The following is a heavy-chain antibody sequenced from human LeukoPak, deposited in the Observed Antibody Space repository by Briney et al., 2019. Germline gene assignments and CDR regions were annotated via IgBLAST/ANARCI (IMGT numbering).Heavy chain of an antibody. J-gene: IGHJ6*03. V-gene: IGHV4-34*01. CDR2: INHSGST. Sequence: PSETLSLTCAVYGGSFSGYYWSWIRQPPGKGLEWIGEINHSGSTNYNPSPKSRVTISVDTSKNQFSLKLSSVTAADTAVYYCARHVVGQWLVLYNYMDVWGKGTTVTISS. D-gene: IGHD6-19*01. CDR3: ARHVVGQWLVLYNYMDV. CDR1: GGSFSGYY.